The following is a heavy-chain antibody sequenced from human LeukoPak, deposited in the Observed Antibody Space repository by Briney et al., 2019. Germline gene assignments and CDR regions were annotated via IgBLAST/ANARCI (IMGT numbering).Heavy chain of an antibody. V-gene: IGHV1-69*13. CDR1: GGTFSSYA. J-gene: IGHJ5*02. CDR2: IIPIFGTA. D-gene: IGHD2-2*01. Sequence: SVKVSCKASGGTFSSYAISWVRQAPGQGLEWMGGIIPIFGTANYAQKFQGRVTITADESTSTAYMELSSLRSEDTAVYYCARGTVRSDNWFNPWGQGTLVTVSS. CDR3: ARGTVRSDNWFNP.